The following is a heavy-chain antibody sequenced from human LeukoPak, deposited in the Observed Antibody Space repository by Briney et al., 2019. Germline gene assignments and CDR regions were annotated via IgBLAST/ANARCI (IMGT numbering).Heavy chain of an antibody. J-gene: IGHJ4*02. D-gene: IGHD6-13*01. CDR2: IYSTGST. Sequence: SETLSLTCTVSGGSISSYYWSWIRQPAGKGLEWIGRIYSTGSTNYNPSLKSQVTMSVDTSKNQFSLRLRSVTAADTAVYYCARQIASAGTAGFDFWGQGALVTVSS. V-gene: IGHV4-4*07. CDR3: ARQIASAGTAGFDF. CDR1: GGSISSYY.